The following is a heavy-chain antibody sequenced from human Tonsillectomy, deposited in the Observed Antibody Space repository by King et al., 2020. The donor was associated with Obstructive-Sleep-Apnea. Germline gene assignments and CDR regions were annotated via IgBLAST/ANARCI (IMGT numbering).Heavy chain of an antibody. V-gene: IGHV3-30*03. CDR3: ARDVAPMAPFDD. D-gene: IGHD2-21*01. J-gene: IGHJ4*02. CDR1: GFSFSNG. CDR2: ISYDGSNK. Sequence: VQLVESGGGVVHPGRSLRLSCAASGFSFSNGMHWVRPAPGKGLEWVAFISYDGSNKYYADSVKGRFTISRDNSRNTLYLQMNSLRAEDTAVYYCARDVAPMAPFDDWGQGTLVTVSS.